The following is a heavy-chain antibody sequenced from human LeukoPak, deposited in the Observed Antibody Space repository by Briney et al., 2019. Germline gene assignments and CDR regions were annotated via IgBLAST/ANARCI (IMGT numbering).Heavy chain of an antibody. CDR2: IYHSGST. J-gene: IGHJ4*02. CDR3: ARYNTFYDILTPYTFDY. V-gene: IGHV4-39*07. CDR1: GGSISSSNYY. D-gene: IGHD3-9*01. Sequence: SETLSLTCTVSGGSISSSNYYWGWIRQPPGKGLEWIGSIYHSGSTYYNPSLKSRVTISVDTSKNQFSLKLSSVTAADTAVYFCARYNTFYDILTPYTFDYWGQGTLVTVSS.